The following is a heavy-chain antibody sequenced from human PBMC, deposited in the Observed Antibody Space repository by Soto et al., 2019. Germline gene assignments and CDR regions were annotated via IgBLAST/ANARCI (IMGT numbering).Heavy chain of an antibody. D-gene: IGHD1-1*01. CDR2: ISGSGGST. CDR1: GFTFSCYA. V-gene: IGHV3-23*01. Sequence: GGSLRLSCAASGFTFSCYAMSWVRQAPGKGLEWVSAISGSGGSTYYADSVKGRFTISRDNPYNTLYLQMDSLRAEDTALYYCAKEQAHNHADPSPIFDYWGQGILVTVSS. CDR3: AKEQAHNHADPSPIFDY. J-gene: IGHJ4*02.